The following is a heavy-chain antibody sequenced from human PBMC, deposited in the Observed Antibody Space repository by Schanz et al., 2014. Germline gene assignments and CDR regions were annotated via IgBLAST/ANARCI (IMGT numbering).Heavy chain of an antibody. CDR3: AKSQGSSFDS. Sequence: EVQLVESGGGLIQPGGSLRLSCAASGFGFSSYSMNWVRQAPGKGLEWVSYISSASSTINYADSVKGRFTISRDNSKSTLYLQMNSLRAEDTAVYYCAKSQGSSFDSWGQGTLVTVSS. CDR2: ISSASSTI. J-gene: IGHJ4*02. V-gene: IGHV3-48*01. CDR1: GFGFSSYS. D-gene: IGHD6-13*01.